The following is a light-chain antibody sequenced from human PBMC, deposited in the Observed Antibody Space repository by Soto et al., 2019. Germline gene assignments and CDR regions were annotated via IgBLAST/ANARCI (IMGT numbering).Light chain of an antibody. CDR2: DAS. V-gene: IGKV3-15*01. Sequence: EIVMTQSPATLSVSPGERATLSCRASRSVSSNLAWYQQKPGQAPRLLIYDASTRTTGGPARFSGSGSGTEFTLTISSLQSEDFAVYYCQQYNNWPPTFGQGTKVDIK. CDR3: QQYNNWPPT. J-gene: IGKJ1*01. CDR1: RSVSSN.